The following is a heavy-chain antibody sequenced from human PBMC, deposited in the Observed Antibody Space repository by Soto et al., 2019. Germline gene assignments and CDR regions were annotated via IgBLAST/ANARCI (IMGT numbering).Heavy chain of an antibody. Sequence: GGSLRLSCAASGFTFSSYAMHWVRQAPGKGLEYVSAISSNGGSTYYANSVKGRFTISRDNSKNTLYLQMGSLRAEDMAVYYCARDLGSGSYNRIWFDPWGQGTLVTVSS. CDR1: GFTFSSYA. V-gene: IGHV3-64*01. CDR3: ARDLGSGSYNRIWFDP. CDR2: ISSNGGST. J-gene: IGHJ5*02. D-gene: IGHD3-10*01.